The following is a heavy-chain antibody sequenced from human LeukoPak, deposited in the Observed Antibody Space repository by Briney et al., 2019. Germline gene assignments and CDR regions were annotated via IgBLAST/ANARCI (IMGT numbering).Heavy chain of an antibody. CDR2: MDYSGDT. J-gene: IGHJ6*02. V-gene: IGHV4-39*02. D-gene: IGHD2-2*01. CDR1: GDSISSSTFS. CDR3: ARLPLSTSYYYYGLDV. Sequence: SETLSLTCTVSGDSISSSTFSWGWIRQPPGKGLEWIGSMDYSGDTHDNESLKSRVTISVGTSKNHFSLKLSAVTAADTAVYYCARLPLSTSYYYYGLDVWGLGTAVTVS.